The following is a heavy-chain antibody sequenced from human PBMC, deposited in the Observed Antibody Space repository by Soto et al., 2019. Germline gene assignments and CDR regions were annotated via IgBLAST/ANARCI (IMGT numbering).Heavy chain of an antibody. J-gene: IGHJ6*02. CDR1: GGTFNSYA. CDR3: ASHWGQAKRYYYYGMDV. Sequence: SVKVSCKASGGTFNSYAISWVRQAPGQGLEWMGGIIPIFGTADYAQKFQGRITITADESTSTAYMELSSLRSEDTAVYYCASHWGQAKRYYYYGMDVWGQGTTVTVSS. V-gene: IGHV1-69*13. CDR2: IIPIFGTA. D-gene: IGHD7-27*01.